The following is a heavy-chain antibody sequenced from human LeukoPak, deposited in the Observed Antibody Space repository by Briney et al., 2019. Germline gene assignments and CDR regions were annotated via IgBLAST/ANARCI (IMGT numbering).Heavy chain of an antibody. J-gene: IGHJ4*02. CDR3: ARLNGALRYYFDY. D-gene: IGHD3-16*01. CDR1: GGSISSSSYY. CDR2: IYYSGST. Sequence: LETLSLTCTVSGGSISSSSYYWGWIRQPPGKGLEWIGSIYYSGSTYYNPSLKSRVTISVDTSKNQFSLKLSSVTAADTAVYYCARLNGALRYYFDYWGQGTLVTVSS. V-gene: IGHV4-39*01.